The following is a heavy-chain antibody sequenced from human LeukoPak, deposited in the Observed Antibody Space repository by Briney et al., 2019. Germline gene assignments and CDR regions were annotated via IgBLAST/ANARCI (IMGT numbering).Heavy chain of an antibody. Sequence: IPSETLSLTCAVYGGSFSGYYWSWIRQPPGKGLGWIGEINHSGSTNYNPSLKSRVTISVDTSKNQFSLKLRSVTAADTAVYYCARMPVDTAMVNYIDGYYFDYWGQGTLVTVSS. CDR3: ARMPVDTAMVNYIDGYYFDY. J-gene: IGHJ4*02. V-gene: IGHV4-34*01. D-gene: IGHD5-18*01. CDR2: INHSGST. CDR1: GGSFSGYY.